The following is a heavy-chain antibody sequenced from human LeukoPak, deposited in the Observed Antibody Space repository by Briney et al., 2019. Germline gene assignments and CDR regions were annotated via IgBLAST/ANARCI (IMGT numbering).Heavy chain of an antibody. V-gene: IGHV1-8*01. Sequence: ASVEVSSKASGYTFTSYDINWVRQATGQGLEWMGWMNPNSGNTGYAQKFQGRVTMTRNTSISTAYMELSSLRSEDTTVYYCARAARGYCSSTSCKRWFDPWGQGTLVTVSS. D-gene: IGHD2-2*01. CDR3: ARAARGYCSSTSCKRWFDP. CDR1: GYTFTSYD. CDR2: MNPNSGNT. J-gene: IGHJ5*02.